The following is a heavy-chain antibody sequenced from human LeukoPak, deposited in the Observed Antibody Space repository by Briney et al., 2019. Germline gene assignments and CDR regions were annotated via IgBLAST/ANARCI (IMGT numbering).Heavy chain of an antibody. CDR2: INPNSGGT. V-gene: IGHV1-2*02. Sequence: ASVKVSSKASGYTFTGYYMHWVRQAPGQGLEWMGWINPNSGGTNYAQKFQGRVTMTRDTSISTAYMELSRLRSDDTAVYYCARAGGYYSVLGYWGQGTLVTVSS. CDR1: GYTFTGYY. CDR3: ARAGGYYSVLGY. D-gene: IGHD3-22*01. J-gene: IGHJ4*02.